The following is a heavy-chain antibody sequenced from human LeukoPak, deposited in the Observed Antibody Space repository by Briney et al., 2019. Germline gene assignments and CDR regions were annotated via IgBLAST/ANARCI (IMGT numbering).Heavy chain of an antibody. CDR3: ARYFGAY. D-gene: IGHD2-21*01. J-gene: IGHJ4*02. CDR1: GGSFSGYY. Sequence: SETLSLTCAVYGGSFSGYYWSWIRQPPGKGLGWIGEINHSGSTNYNPSLKGRVTISADTSKNQFSLKLSSVTAADTAVYYCARYFGAYWGQGTLVTVSS. CDR2: INHSGST. V-gene: IGHV4-34*01.